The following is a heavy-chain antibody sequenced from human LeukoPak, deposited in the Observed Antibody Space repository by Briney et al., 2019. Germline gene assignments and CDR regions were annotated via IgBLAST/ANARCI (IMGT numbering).Heavy chain of an antibody. V-gene: IGHV1-2*04. D-gene: IGHD1-20*01. CDR1: GYTFTGYY. Sequence: ASVTVSCTASGYTFTGYYMHWVRPAPGQGLEWMGWINPNSGGTNYAQKFQGWVTMTRDTSISTAYMELSRLRSDDTAVYYCARGGITGTTRGPTRLNDAFDIWGQGTMVTVSS. J-gene: IGHJ3*02. CDR2: INPNSGGT. CDR3: ARGGITGTTRGPTRLNDAFDI.